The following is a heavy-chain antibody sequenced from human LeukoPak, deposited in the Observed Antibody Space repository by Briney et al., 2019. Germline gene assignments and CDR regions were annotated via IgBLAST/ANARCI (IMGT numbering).Heavy chain of an antibody. J-gene: IGHJ4*02. V-gene: IGHV3-30-3*01. Sequence: GGSLRLAWAAGGFTFSRYAMHWVRQAPGQGLEGVGVISYDGSNKYYAASVKGRFTISRDNSKNTLYLQMNSLRAEDTAVYYCARGPGVVVINYFDYWGQGTLVTVSS. CDR2: ISYDGSNK. D-gene: IGHD3-22*01. CDR1: GFTFSRYA. CDR3: ARGPGVVVINYFDY.